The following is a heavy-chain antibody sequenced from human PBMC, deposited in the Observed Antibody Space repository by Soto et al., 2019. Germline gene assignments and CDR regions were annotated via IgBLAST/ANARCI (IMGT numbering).Heavy chain of an antibody. Sequence: GGSLRLSCAASGFTFSSYGMHWVRQAPGKGLEWVAVISHDGSNKYYADSVKGRFTISRDNSKNTLYLQMNSLRAEDTAVYYLAKVRIAARQHGYGMDVWGQGTTVTVSS. V-gene: IGHV3-30*18. CDR1: GFTFSSYG. CDR2: ISHDGSNK. CDR3: AKVRIAARQHGYGMDV. D-gene: IGHD6-6*01. J-gene: IGHJ6*02.